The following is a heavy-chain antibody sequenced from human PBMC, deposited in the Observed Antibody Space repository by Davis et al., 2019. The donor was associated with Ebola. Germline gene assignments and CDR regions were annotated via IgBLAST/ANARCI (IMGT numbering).Heavy chain of an antibody. CDR1: AYTFTNYY. V-gene: IGHV1-46*01. J-gene: IGHJ4*02. Sequence: ASVKVSCKASAYTFTNYYIHWVRQAPGQGLEWMGIINPSGGSTSYAQKFQGRVTMTSDTSINTAYMELRSLKSDETAVYYCAREYSSGWYRMKYFDFWGQGTLVTVSS. CDR2: INPSGGST. D-gene: IGHD6-19*01. CDR3: AREYSSGWYRMKYFDF.